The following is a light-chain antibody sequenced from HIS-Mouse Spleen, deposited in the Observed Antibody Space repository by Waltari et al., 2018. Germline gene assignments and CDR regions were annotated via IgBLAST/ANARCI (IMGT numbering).Light chain of an antibody. CDR2: AAS. V-gene: IGKV1-9*01. CDR1: QGISSY. CDR3: KQLNSYPPT. Sequence: HLTQSPSLLSASVRAGVTITCRASQGISSYLAWYQQKPGKAPKLLIYAASTLASGVPYRFSGSGSGTEFTLTISSLQPEDFAAYYCKQLNSYPPTFGQGTKVEIK. J-gene: IGKJ1*01.